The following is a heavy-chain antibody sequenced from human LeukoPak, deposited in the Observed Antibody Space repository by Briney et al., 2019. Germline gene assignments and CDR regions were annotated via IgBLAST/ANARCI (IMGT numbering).Heavy chain of an antibody. CDR3: ARDLSPLGGVTTYYYGMDV. J-gene: IGHJ6*02. D-gene: IGHD3-16*01. V-gene: IGHV3-23*01. CDR2: ISAGGGST. Sequence: GGSLRLSCAASGFTFSSYAMTRVRQAPGKGLEWVSVISAGGGSTYYADSVKGRFTISRDNSKNTLHLQMTSLRVEDTAIYYCARDLSPLGGVTTYYYGMDVWGQGTTVTVSS. CDR1: GFTFSSYA.